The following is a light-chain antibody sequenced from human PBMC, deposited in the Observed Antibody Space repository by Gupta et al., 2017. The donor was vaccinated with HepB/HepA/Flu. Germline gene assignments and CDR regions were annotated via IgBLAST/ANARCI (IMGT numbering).Light chain of an antibody. CDR2: GNS. J-gene: IGLJ2*01. Sequence: QSVLTQPPSVSGAPGQRVTISCTGSSSNIGAGYDVHWYQQLPGTAPNLLIYGNSNRPSGVPDRFSGSKSGTSASLAITGLQAEDEADYYCQSYDSSLSALLVFGGGTKLTVL. V-gene: IGLV1-40*01. CDR1: SSNIGAGYD. CDR3: QSYDSSLSALLV.